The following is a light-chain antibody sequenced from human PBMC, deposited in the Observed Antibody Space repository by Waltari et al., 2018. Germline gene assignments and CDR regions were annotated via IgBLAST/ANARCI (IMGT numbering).Light chain of an antibody. CDR3: AAWDDTVKSVL. J-gene: IGLJ2*01. CDR2: KDD. CDR1: TSNLGQNH. V-gene: IGLV1-47*01. Sequence: QSILTHPPSESGPPGQTVTIPCSGHTSNLGQNHASSFQQVPGTAPKVLIYKDDRRPAGVPDRFSASKSGTSASLAISGLRSDDEADYYCAAWDDTVKSVLFGGGTKLTVL.